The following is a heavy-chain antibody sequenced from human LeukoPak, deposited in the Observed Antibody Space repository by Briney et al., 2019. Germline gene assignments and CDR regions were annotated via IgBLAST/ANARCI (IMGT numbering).Heavy chain of an antibody. CDR3: ARGMSGNSLMLDWFDP. D-gene: IGHD4-23*01. CDR1: GFTFSDYY. J-gene: IGHJ5*02. Sequence: GGSLRLSCAASGFTFSDYYMSWIRQAPGKGLEWVSYISSSGSTIYYADSVKGRFTISRDNAKNSLYLQMNSLRAEDTAVYYCARGMSGNSLMLDWFDPWGQGTLVTVSS. CDR2: ISSSGSTI. V-gene: IGHV3-11*04.